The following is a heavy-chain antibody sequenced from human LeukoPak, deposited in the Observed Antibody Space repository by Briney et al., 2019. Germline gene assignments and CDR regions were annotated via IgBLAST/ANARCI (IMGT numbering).Heavy chain of an antibody. CDR2: IYHSGST. Sequence: PSQTLSLTCTVSGGSISSGGYYWSWIRQPPGKGLEWIGYIYHSGSTYYNPSLKSRVTISVDRSKNQFSLKLSSVTAADTAVYYCASITWERSGGDYVGFDYWGQGTLVTVSS. J-gene: IGHJ4*02. CDR1: GGSISSGGYY. CDR3: ASITWERSGGDYVGFDY. V-gene: IGHV4-30-2*01. D-gene: IGHD4-17*01.